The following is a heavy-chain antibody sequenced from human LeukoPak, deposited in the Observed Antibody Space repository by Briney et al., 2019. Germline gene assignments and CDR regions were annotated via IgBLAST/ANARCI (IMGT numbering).Heavy chain of an antibody. D-gene: IGHD6-13*01. CDR1: GYTFTSYG. J-gene: IGHJ4*02. V-gene: IGHV1-8*03. Sequence: ASVKVSCKASGYTFTSYGIGWVRQAPGQGLEWMGWMNPNSGNTGYAQKFQGRVTITRNTSISTAYMELSSLRSEDTAVYYCARGQGYGSSSPDFDYWGQGTLVTVSS. CDR3: ARGQGYGSSSPDFDY. CDR2: MNPNSGNT.